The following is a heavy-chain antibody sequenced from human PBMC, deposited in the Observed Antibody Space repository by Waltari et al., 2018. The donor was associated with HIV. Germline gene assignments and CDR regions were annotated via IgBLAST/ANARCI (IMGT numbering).Heavy chain of an antibody. D-gene: IGHD4-17*01. CDR3: AKGSGTTVANWYFDL. CDR1: GLPFSRFA. V-gene: IGHV3-23*01. CDR2: ISGSGGST. J-gene: IGHJ2*01. Sequence: EVQLLESGGGLVQPGGSLRLPCAASGLPFSRFAMNWVRQAPGKGLEWVSSISGSGGSTDYADSVKGRFTISRDNSKNTLYLQMSSLRAEDTAVYYCAKGSGTTVANWYFDLWGRGTLVTVSS.